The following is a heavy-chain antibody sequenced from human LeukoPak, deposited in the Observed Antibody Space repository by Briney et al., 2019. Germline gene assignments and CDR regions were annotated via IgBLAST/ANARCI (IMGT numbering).Heavy chain of an antibody. CDR3: ARGPAGLSPFDY. D-gene: IGHD3-16*02. CDR2: INPNIGGT. CDR1: GYTFTGYY. V-gene: IGHV1-2*02. Sequence: ASVKVSCKASGYTFTGYYMHWVRQAPGQGLEWMGWINPNIGGTNYAQKFQGRVTMTRDTSISTAYMELSRLRSEDTAVYYCARGPAGLSPFDYWGQGTLVTVSS. J-gene: IGHJ4*02.